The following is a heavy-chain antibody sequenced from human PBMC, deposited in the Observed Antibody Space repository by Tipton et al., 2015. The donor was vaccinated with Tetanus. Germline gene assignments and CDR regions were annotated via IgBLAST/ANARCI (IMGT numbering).Heavy chain of an antibody. J-gene: IGHJ6*02. CDR3: EGDDYYGTSLRDYYGEEV. Sequence: GLVKPSGTLSLTCTVSGASITTYHWSWLRQTPGRGLEWIGHIYYTGATSYNSSLQSRVTLSIDTSKNQFSLKMTSVTAADTAVYFCEGDDYYGTSLRDYYGEEVWGQGTTVTVSS. V-gene: IGHV4-59*01. CDR2: IYYTGAT. D-gene: IGHD3-16*01. CDR1: GASITTYH.